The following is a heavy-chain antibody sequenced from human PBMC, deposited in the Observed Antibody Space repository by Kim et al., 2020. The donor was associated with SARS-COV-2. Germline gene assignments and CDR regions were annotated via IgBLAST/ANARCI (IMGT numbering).Heavy chain of an antibody. V-gene: IGHV4-39*07. CDR1: GGSISSSSYY. Sequence: SETLSLTCTVSGGSISSSSYYWGWIRQPPGKGLEWIGSIYYSGSTYYNPSLKSRVTISVDTSKNQFSLKLSSVTAADTAVYYCARGLWFGEHWFDPWGQGTLVTVSS. J-gene: IGHJ5*02. CDR3: ARGLWFGEHWFDP. D-gene: IGHD3-10*01. CDR2: IYYSGST.